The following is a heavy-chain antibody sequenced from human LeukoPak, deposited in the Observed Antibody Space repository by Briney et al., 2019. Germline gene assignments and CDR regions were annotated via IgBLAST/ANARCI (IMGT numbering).Heavy chain of an antibody. CDR3: ARGRFPKNLGQKIDLEHLFDY. V-gene: IGHV4-61*02. D-gene: IGHD2/OR15-2a*01. J-gene: IGHJ4*02. Sequence: SQTLSLTCTVSGGSISSGSYYWSWIRQPAGKGLEWIGRIYTSGSTNYNPSLKSRVAISVDTSKNQFSLKLSSVTAADTAVYYRARGRFPKNLGQKIDLEHLFDYWGQGTLVTVSS. CDR1: GGSISSGSYY. CDR2: IYTSGST.